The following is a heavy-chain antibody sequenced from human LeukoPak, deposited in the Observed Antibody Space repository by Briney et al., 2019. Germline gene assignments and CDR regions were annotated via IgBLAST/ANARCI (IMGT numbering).Heavy chain of an antibody. D-gene: IGHD1-1*01. V-gene: IGHV4-38-2*01. CDR3: ARHVAGTSPLGFDP. CDR2: IYHSGST. J-gene: IGHJ5*02. CDR1: GYSISSGYY. Sequence: SETLSLTCAVSGYSISSGYYCGWIRQPPGKGLEWIGSIYHSGSTYYNPSLKSRVTISVDTSKNQFSLKLSSVTAADTAVYYCARHVAGTSPLGFDPWGQGTLVTVSS.